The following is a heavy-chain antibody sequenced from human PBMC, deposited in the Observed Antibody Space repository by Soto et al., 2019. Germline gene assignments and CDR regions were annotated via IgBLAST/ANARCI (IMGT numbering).Heavy chain of an antibody. J-gene: IGHJ4*02. CDR3: ASLVAGYSYGHFDY. V-gene: IGHV4-59*01. CDR2: IFYRGST. CDR1: GGSISGYS. D-gene: IGHD5-18*01. Sequence: SETLSLTCTVSGGSISGYSWSWIRQPPGKGLEWIGYIFYRGSTNYNPSLTSRVTISVDTSKNQFSLKLSSVTAADTAVYYCASLVAGYSYGHFDYWGQGTLVTVSS.